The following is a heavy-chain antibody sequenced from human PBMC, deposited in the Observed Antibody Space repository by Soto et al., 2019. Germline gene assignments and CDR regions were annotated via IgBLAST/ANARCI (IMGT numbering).Heavy chain of an antibody. CDR1: GGSISSGGYY. Sequence: SETLSLTCTVSGGSISSGGYYWSWIRQHPGKGLEWIGYIYYSGSTYYNPSLKSRVTISVDTSKNQFSLKLSSVTAADTAVYYSARGYGSGSYYNFDYWGQGTLVTVSS. V-gene: IGHV4-31*03. D-gene: IGHD3-10*01. CDR3: ARGYGSGSYYNFDY. CDR2: IYYSGST. J-gene: IGHJ4*02.